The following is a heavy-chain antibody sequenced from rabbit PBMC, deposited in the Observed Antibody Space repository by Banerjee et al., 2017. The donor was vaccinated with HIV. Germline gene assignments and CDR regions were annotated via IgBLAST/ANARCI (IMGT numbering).Heavy chain of an antibody. CDR2: ISTGSGGST. V-gene: IGHV1S40*01. J-gene: IGHJ4*01. CDR3: ARDLPSSSYYFNL. Sequence: VRQAPGKGLEWIGCISTGSGGSTYYASWAKGRFTITRSTSLNTMTLQLNSLTAADTATYFCARDLPSSSYYFNLWGPGTLVTV. D-gene: IGHD1-1*01.